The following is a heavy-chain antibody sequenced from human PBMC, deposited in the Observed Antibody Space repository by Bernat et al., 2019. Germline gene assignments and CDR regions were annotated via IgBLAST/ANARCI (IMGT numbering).Heavy chain of an antibody. CDR1: GFTFSNYW. V-gene: IGHV3-74*01. CDR2: INGDGSTT. Sequence: EVQLVESGGGLVQPGGSLRLSCEASGFTFSNYWMHWVRQAPGKGLVWDSRINGDGSTTNYADSVKGRFTISRDNAKNTLYLQMNSLRAEDTAVYYCAQNYYNSGKYWGQGTLVTVSS. D-gene: IGHD3-10*01. CDR3: AQNYYNSGKY. J-gene: IGHJ4*02.